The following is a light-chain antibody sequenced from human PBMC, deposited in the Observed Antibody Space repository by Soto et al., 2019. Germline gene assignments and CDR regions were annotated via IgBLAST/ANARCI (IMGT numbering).Light chain of an antibody. Sequence: QSVLTQPPSAPGSPGQSVTISCTGTSSDVGGYNYVSWYQQHPGKAPKLMIYEVTKRPSGVPDRFSGSKSGNTASLTVSGLQAEDEADYYCSSYVGSNNPVFGGGTKLTVL. CDR3: SSYVGSNNPV. CDR2: EVT. J-gene: IGLJ2*01. CDR1: SSDVGGYNY. V-gene: IGLV2-8*01.